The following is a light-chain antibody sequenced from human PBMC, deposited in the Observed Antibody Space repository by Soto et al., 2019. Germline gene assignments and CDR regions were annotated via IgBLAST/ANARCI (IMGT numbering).Light chain of an antibody. CDR3: SSYGASSTL. CDR1: SSDIGGYNY. J-gene: IGLJ3*02. V-gene: IGLV2-14*03. Sequence: QSALTQPASVSGSPGQSITISCTGSSSDIGGYNYVSWYQQHPGKAPQLMIYDVSYRPSGISDRFSGSKSGNTASLTISGLQPKDEADYYCSSYGASSTLFGGWTKLTVL. CDR2: DVS.